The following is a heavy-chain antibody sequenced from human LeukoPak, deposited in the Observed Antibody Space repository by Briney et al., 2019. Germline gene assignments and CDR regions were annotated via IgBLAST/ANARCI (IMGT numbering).Heavy chain of an antibody. CDR3: ARSLLRGVGPYFDY. J-gene: IGHJ4*02. D-gene: IGHD3-10*01. V-gene: IGHV1-18*01. CDR2: ISAYNGNT. CDR1: GYTFTSYG. Sequence: ASVKVSCKASGYTFTSYGISWVRQAPGQGLEWMGWISAYNGNTNYAQKFQGRVTITADKSTSTAYMELSSLRSEDTAVYYCARSLLRGVGPYFDYWGQGTLVTVSS.